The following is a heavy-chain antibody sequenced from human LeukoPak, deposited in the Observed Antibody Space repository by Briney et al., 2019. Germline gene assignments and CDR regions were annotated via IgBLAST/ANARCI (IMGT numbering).Heavy chain of an antibody. D-gene: IGHD3-9*01. CDR2: ISSSSSYI. V-gene: IGHV3-21*01. CDR1: GFTFSSYS. CDR3: ARVLRYFDWLPDAFDI. Sequence: PGGSLRLSCAASGFTFSSYSMNWVRQAPGKGLEWVSSISSSSSYIYYADSVKGRFTISRDNAKNSLYLQMNSLRAEDTAVYYCARVLRYFDWLPDAFDIWGQGTMVTVSS. J-gene: IGHJ3*02.